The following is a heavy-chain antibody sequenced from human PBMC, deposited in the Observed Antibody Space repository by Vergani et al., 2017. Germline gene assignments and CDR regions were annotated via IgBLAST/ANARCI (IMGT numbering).Heavy chain of an antibody. J-gene: IGHJ6*03. V-gene: IGHV3-9*01. CDR3: AKASVGSQTHFNYYMDV. Sequence: EVQLVESGGGLVQPGRSLRLSCAASGFTFDDYAMHWVRQAPGKGLEWVSGISWNSGSIGYADSVKGRFTISRDNAKNSLYLQMNSLRAEDTDLYYCAKASVGSQTHFNYYMDVWGKGTTVTVSS. D-gene: IGHD2/OR15-2a*01. CDR2: ISWNSGSI. CDR1: GFTFDDYA.